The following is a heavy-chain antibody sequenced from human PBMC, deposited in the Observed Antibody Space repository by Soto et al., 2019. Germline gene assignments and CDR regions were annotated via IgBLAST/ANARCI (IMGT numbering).Heavy chain of an antibody. CDR3: PKLATVTTSYWFDS. D-gene: IGHD4-17*01. J-gene: IGHJ5*01. Sequence: EVQLLESGGGLVQPGVSLRLSCAASGFSFSSYAMSWVRQAPGKGLEWVSAISGSGGSTYYADSVKGRFTISRDNSRITLHLQMSSLGAEDTLVYYGPKLATVTTSYWFDSGGQGTLVIFAS. CDR1: GFSFSSYA. CDR2: ISGSGGST. V-gene: IGHV3-23*01.